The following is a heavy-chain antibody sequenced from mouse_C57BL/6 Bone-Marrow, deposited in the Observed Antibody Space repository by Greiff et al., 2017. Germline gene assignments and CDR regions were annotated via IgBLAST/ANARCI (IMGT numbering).Heavy chain of an antibody. CDR3: TRSLIYYGTNY. V-gene: IGHV14-2*01. J-gene: IGHJ2*01. CDR1: GFNIKDYY. CDR2: IDPEDGET. D-gene: IGHD1-1*01. Sequence: EVQLQQSGAELVQPGASVKLSCTASGFNIKDYYIHWVKQRPEQGLEWIGKIDPEDGETKYAPTFQDKATITADTSSNTAYLPLSSLTSEDTADCSCTRSLIYYGTNYWGQGNTLTVSS.